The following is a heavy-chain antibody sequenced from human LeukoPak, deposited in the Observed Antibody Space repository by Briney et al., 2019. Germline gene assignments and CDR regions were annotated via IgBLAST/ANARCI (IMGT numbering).Heavy chain of an antibody. CDR1: GFTFSSYG. Sequence: GGSLRLSCAASGFTFSSYGMHWVRQAPGKGLEWVSYISSSGSTIYYADSVKGRFTISRDNSKNTLYLQMNSLRAEDTAVYYCARLHAGLQSTPHFDYWGQGTLVTVSS. CDR3: ARLHAGLQSTPHFDY. J-gene: IGHJ4*02. D-gene: IGHD4-11*01. V-gene: IGHV3-48*01. CDR2: ISSSGSTI.